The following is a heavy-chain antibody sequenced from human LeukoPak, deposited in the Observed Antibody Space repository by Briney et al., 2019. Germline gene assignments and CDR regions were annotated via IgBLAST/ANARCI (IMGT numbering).Heavy chain of an antibody. Sequence: SETLSLTCTVSGGSISSGDYYWSWIRQHPGKGLEWIGYIYYSGSTYYNPSLKRRVTISVDTSKNQFSLKLSSVTAADTAVYYCAREGRGIMFDYWGQGTLVTVSS. CDR3: AREGRGIMFDY. CDR2: IYYSGST. V-gene: IGHV4-31*03. D-gene: IGHD3-16*01. J-gene: IGHJ4*02. CDR1: GGSISSGDYY.